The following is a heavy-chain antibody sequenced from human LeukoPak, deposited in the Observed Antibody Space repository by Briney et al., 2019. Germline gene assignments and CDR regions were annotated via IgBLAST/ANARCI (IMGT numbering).Heavy chain of an antibody. D-gene: IGHD3-9*01. J-gene: IGHJ6*03. V-gene: IGHV1-24*01. Sequence: ASVKVSCKVSGYTLTELSMHWVRQAPGKGLEWMGGFDPEDGETIYAQKFQGRVTMTRDTSISTAYMELSRLRSDDTAVYYCAREIYYDILTGYYNRGYYYMDVWGKGTTVTVSS. CDR1: GYTLTELS. CDR3: AREIYYDILTGYYNRGYYYMDV. CDR2: FDPEDGET.